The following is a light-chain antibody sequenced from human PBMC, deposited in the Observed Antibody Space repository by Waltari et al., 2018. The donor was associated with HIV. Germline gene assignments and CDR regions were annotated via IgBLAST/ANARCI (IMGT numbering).Light chain of an antibody. CDR3: QSYYRSLVI. CDR1: SSNVGAGYD. J-gene: IGLJ2*01. Sequence: QSVLTQPPSVSGDPGQRVTISCTGRSSNVGAGYDVHWYQHLPGTTTKLLIYGNNNRPSGVPDRFSGSKSGTSASLAITGRQADDEADYYCQSYYRSLVIFGGGTKLTV. V-gene: IGLV1-40*01. CDR2: GNN.